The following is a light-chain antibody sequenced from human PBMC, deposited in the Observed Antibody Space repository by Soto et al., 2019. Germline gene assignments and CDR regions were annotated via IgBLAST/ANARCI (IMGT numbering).Light chain of an antibody. CDR1: SSHLGAHNS. CDR3: SSYTSSSSYV. V-gene: IGLV2-14*01. CDR2: DVS. J-gene: IGLJ1*01. Sequence: QSLLTQPPSLSGSPGPSIAISCTPTSSHLGAHNSVSWYQQYPGKAPKLMIHDVSNRPSGASDRFSGSKSDSTDDLTISGLQAEDEADYYCSSYTSSSSYVFGSGTKVTVL.